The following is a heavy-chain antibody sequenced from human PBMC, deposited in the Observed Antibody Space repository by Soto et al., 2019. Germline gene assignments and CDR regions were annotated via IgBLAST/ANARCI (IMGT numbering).Heavy chain of an antibody. V-gene: IGHV3-9*01. CDR3: VKGRGSYFVYFGLDV. CDR2: IDWNSGST. D-gene: IGHD1-26*01. CDR1: GFRFDDFA. Sequence: EVQLVESGGGLVQSGRSRRLSCVASGFRFDDFAMHWVRQAPAKGLEWVSSIDWNSGSTAYADSVKGRFTVFRDNARNSLDLQMNSLRVEDTALYYCVKGRGSYFVYFGLDVWGPGTTVTVAS. J-gene: IGHJ6*02.